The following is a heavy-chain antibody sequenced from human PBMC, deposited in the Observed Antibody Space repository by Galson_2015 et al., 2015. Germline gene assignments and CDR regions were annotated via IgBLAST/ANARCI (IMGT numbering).Heavy chain of an antibody. J-gene: IGHJ6*02. Sequence: SVKVSCKASGSTFSHSAVQWVRQARGQRLEWLGWIAVRSGKTNHPLKFRGRAILTRDMSTGTAYMELTSLRSEDTAVYYCATGDVLGAGARGDFHYGMDVWGQGTTVTVSS. CDR3: ATGDVLGAGARGDFHYGMDV. D-gene: IGHD4/OR15-4a*01. V-gene: IGHV1-58*01. CDR2: IAVRSGKT. CDR1: GSTFSHSA.